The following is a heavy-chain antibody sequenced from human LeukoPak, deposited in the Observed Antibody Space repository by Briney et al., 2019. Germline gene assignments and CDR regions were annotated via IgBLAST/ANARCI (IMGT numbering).Heavy chain of an antibody. CDR3: ARITGCSGYDGDDQLEYFQH. CDR2: IYSGGST. Sequence: PGGSLRLSCAASGFTVSSNYMSWVRQAPGKGLEWVSVIYSGGSTYYADSVKGRFTISRDNSKNTLYLQMNSLRAEDTAVYYCARITGCSGYDGDDQLEYFQHWGQGTLVTVSS. J-gene: IGHJ1*01. V-gene: IGHV3-66*01. D-gene: IGHD5-12*01. CDR1: GFTVSSNY.